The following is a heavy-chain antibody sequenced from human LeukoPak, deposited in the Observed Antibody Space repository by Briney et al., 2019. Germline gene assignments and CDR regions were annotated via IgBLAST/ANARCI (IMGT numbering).Heavy chain of an antibody. CDR3: ARDSSGWSVDY. J-gene: IGHJ4*02. CDR1: GYTFTNYY. D-gene: IGHD6-19*01. V-gene: IGHV1-46*01. Sequence: ASVKVSCKASGYTFTNYYMHWVRQAPGQGLEWMAIINPSDGGTHYAQQFQGRVTMTRDTSTSTVYLELNSLRSEDTAVHYCARDSSGWSVDYWGQGTLVTVSS. CDR2: INPSDGGT.